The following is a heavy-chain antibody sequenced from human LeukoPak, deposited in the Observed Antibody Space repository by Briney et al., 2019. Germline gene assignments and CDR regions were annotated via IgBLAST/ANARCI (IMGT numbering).Heavy chain of an antibody. CDR2: INPNSGGT. CDR3: ATGSYYYYYMDV. CDR1: GYTFTGYY. J-gene: IGHJ6*03. V-gene: IGHV1-2*06. D-gene: IGHD3-10*01. Sequence: ASVKVSCKASGYTFTGYYMHWVRQAPGQGLEWMGRINPNSGGTNYAQKFQGRVTMTEDTSTDTAYMELSSLRSEDTAVYYCATGSYYYYYMDVWGKGTTVTVSS.